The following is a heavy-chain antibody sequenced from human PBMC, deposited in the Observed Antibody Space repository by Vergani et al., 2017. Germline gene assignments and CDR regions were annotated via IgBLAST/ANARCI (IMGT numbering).Heavy chain of an antibody. CDR3: AKQRGVLLWFGGSTYFDY. D-gene: IGHD3-10*01. CDR1: GFTFSSYA. Sequence: EVQLLESGGGLVQPGGSLRLSCAASGFTFSSYAMSWVRQAPGKGLEWVSAISGSGGSTYYADSVKGRFTISRDNSKNTLYLQMNSLRAEDTAVYYCAKQRGVLLWFGGSTYFDYWGQGTLVTVSS. CDR2: ISGSGGST. V-gene: IGHV3-23*01. J-gene: IGHJ4*02.